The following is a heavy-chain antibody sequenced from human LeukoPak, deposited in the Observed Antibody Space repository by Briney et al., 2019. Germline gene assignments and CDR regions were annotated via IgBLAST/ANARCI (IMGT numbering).Heavy chain of an antibody. V-gene: IGHV4-39*01. CDR2: VYYRGST. CDR1: GDSITSGGFY. D-gene: IGHD4/OR15-4a*01. CDR3: ARRDYAAWFDP. J-gene: IGHJ5*02. Sequence: SETLSLTCNVSGDSITSGGFYWAWIRQSPGKGLEWIGNVYYRGSTQYNPSLRGRVSISMDMTKNQFSLNLNSVSVTDTAIYYCARRDYAAWFDPWGQGTLFTVSS.